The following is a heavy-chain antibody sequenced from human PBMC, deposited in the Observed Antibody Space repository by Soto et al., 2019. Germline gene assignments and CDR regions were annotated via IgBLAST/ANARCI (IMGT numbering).Heavy chain of an antibody. V-gene: IGHV1-69*01. D-gene: IGHD2-8*01. CDR1: AGTFTNSI. CDR2: IMPTSGAA. Sequence: QVHLVQSGAELMKPGSSVKVSCKASAGTFTNSIISWVRQARGQGLEWVGGIMPTSGAAVYAQNFQGRIKITAAESTNTVYMQLSRLRSEDTAVYYCAGEQWSHLSSFDHYNGMDVWGQGTPVTVSS. CDR3: AGEQWSHLSSFDHYNGMDV. J-gene: IGHJ6*02.